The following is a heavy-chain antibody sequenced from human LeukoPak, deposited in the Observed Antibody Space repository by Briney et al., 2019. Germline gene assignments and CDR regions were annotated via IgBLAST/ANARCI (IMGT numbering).Heavy chain of an antibody. CDR1: GFTFSSYA. CDR2: ISYDGSNK. V-gene: IGHV3-30-3*01. Sequence: GRSLTLSCAASGFTFSSYAMHWVRQAPGKGLEGVAVISYDGSNKYYADSVKGRFTISRDNSKNTLYLQMNSLRAEDTAVYYCARVNFYYYDSSGYYDYWGQGTLVTVSS. J-gene: IGHJ4*02. CDR3: ARVNFYYYDSSGYYDY. D-gene: IGHD3-22*01.